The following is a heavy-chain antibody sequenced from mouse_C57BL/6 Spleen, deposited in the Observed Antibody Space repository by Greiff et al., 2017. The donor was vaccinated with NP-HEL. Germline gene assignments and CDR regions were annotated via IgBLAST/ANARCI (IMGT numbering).Heavy chain of an antibody. CDR3: APFTTGASAY. J-gene: IGHJ3*01. Sequence: EVQLQQSGPELVKPGASVKISCKASGYTFTDYYMNWVKQSHGKSLEWIGDINPNNGGTSYNQKFKGKATLTVDKSSSTAYMELRSLTSEDSAVYDCAPFTTGASAYWGQGTLVTVSA. V-gene: IGHV1-26*01. D-gene: IGHD1-1*01. CDR1: GYTFTDYY. CDR2: INPNNGGT.